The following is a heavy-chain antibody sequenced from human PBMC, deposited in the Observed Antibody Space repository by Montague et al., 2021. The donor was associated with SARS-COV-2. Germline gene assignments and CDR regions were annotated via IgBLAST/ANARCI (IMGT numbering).Heavy chain of an antibody. Sequence: TLSLTCTVSGGSITSGSYYWNWIRRPAGKGLEWVGRIYTRGSRDYNPSLRSRVTVSVDTSKNQFSLKLSSVTAADTAVYYCAREQWPLRGYLQHWGQGTLVIVSS. J-gene: IGHJ1*01. D-gene: IGHD6-19*01. CDR1: GGSITSGSYY. V-gene: IGHV4-61*02. CDR2: IYTRGSR. CDR3: AREQWPLRGYLQH.